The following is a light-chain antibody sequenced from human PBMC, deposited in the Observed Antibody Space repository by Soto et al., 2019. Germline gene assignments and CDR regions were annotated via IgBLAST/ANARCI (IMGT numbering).Light chain of an antibody. CDR3: QQSYNTLIT. Sequence: DIQMTQFPSSLSASVGDRVTITCRASQSISSYLNWYQHKPGKAPKVLIYAASSLQSGVPSRFSGGGSGTDFTLTISSLQAEDFATYYCQQSYNTLITFGHGTRLEIK. CDR2: AAS. J-gene: IGKJ5*01. CDR1: QSISSY. V-gene: IGKV1-39*01.